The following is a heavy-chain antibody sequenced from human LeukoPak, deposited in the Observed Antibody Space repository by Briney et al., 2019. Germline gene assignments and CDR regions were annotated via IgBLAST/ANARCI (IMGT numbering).Heavy chain of an antibody. CDR2: IYYSGST. V-gene: IGHV4-59*08. CDR1: GGSISSSF. Sequence: SETLSLTCTVSGGSISSSFYNWIRQPPGKGLEWIGHIYYSGSTNYNPSLNSRVTMSVDTSKNQFSLKLSSVTAADTAVYYCATSQYPIAAADNWFDPWGQGTLVTVSS. J-gene: IGHJ5*02. CDR3: ATSQYPIAAADNWFDP. D-gene: IGHD6-13*01.